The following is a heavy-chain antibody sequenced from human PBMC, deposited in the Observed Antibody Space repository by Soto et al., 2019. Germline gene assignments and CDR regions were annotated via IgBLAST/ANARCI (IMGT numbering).Heavy chain of an antibody. CDR2: IRRHTSVT. Sequence: EVQLVESGGMLVQPGGSLRLSCAASGLTLSTSSMNWVRQAPGKGLEWISYIRRHTSVTAYADSVKGRFTISRDSAKNSLYLQMDSLRVEDTAVYYCGKVAGGGYYRVDGWGEGAGVSVSS. CDR1: GLTLSTSS. J-gene: IGHJ4*02. V-gene: IGHV3-48*01. CDR3: GKVAGGGYYRVDG. D-gene: IGHD3-22*01.